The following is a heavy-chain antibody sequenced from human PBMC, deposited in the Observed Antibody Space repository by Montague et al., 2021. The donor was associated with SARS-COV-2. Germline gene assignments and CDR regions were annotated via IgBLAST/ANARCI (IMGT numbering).Heavy chain of an antibody. CDR1: GGSTSSYY. CDR3: ARHALGYFDWLNEGYFDY. CDR2: IYYSGST. J-gene: IGHJ4*02. V-gene: IGHV4-59*08. Sequence: SETLSLTCTVSGGSTSSYYWSWIRQPPGKGLEWIGYIYYSGSTNYNPSLKSRVTISIDTSKNQFSLKLSSVTAADTAVYYCARHALGYFDWLNEGYFDYWGQGTLATVSS. D-gene: IGHD3-9*01.